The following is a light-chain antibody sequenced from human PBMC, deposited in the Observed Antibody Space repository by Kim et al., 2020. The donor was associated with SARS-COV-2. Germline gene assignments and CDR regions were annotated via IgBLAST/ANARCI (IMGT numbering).Light chain of an antibody. CDR2: DVS. CDR3: CSYAGSYTRV. V-gene: IGLV2-11*01. CDR1: SSDVGGYNY. Sequence: GQSVTISCTGTSSDVGGYNYVSWYQQHAGKAPKLMIYDVSKRPSGVPDRFSGSKSGNTASLTISGLQAEDEADYYCCSYAGSYTRVFGGGTQLTVL. J-gene: IGLJ2*01.